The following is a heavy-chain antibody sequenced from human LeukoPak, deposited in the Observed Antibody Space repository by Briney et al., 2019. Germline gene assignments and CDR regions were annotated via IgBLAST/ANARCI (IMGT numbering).Heavy chain of an antibody. D-gene: IGHD3-9*01. CDR1: GFTFSSYG. CDR3: AKGDVVGLRYFDWLSGPDY. CDR2: ISYDGSNK. Sequence: GGSLRLSCAASGFTFSSYGMHWVRQAPGKGLEWVAVISYDGSNKYYADSVKGRFTISRDNSKNTLYLQMNSLRAEDTAVYYCAKGDVVGLRYFDWLSGPDYWGQGTLVTVSS. V-gene: IGHV3-30*18. J-gene: IGHJ4*02.